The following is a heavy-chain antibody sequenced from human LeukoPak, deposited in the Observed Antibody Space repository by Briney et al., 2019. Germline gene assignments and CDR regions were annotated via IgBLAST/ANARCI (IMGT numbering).Heavy chain of an antibody. CDR2: IIESGAT. CDR3: ARGLASGYPPIPFDY. J-gene: IGHJ4*02. V-gene: IGHV4-34*12. CDR1: GESFSGYY. Sequence: SETLSLTCAVYGESFSGYYWTWIRQPPGKGLQWIGEIIESGATKYMSSLKSRVTISIDTSKSQFSLNLTSVTAADTAVYYCARGLASGYPPIPFDYWGQGAPVTVSS. D-gene: IGHD3-3*01.